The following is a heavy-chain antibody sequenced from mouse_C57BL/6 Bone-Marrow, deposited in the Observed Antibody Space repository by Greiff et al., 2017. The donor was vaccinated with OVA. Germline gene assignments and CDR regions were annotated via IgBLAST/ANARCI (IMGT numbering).Heavy chain of an antibody. Sequence: EVKVVESGGGLVQPGGSLKLSCAASGFTFSDYSMSWVRQTPEKRLEWVAYISNGGGSTYYPDTVKGRFTISRDNAKNTLYLQMSRLKSEDTAMYYCAATESMDYWGQGTSLTVSS. CDR1: GFTFSDYS. CDR3: AATESMDY. D-gene: IGHD1-1*01. J-gene: IGHJ4*01. V-gene: IGHV5-12*01. CDR2: ISNGGGST.